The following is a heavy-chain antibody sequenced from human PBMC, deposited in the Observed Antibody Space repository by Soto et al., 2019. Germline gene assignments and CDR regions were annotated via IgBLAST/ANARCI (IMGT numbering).Heavy chain of an antibody. Sequence: EVQLLESGGGLVRPGGSLRLSCAASGFTFYNYAMNWVRQAPGKGLAWVSTIGGCGDGTYYGDSVKGRFTISRDNSWNTVYLQMNSLRAEDTAVHYCAKKGLGSLATYCTTGDCHYAFDVWGQGTLVTVSS. V-gene: IGHV3-23*01. J-gene: IGHJ3*01. D-gene: IGHD2-8*01. CDR1: GFTFYNYA. CDR3: AKKGLGSLATYCTTGDCHYAFDV. CDR2: IGGCGDGT.